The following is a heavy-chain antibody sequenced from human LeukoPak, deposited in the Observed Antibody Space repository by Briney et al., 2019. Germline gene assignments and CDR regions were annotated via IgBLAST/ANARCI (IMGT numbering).Heavy chain of an antibody. CDR3: ARGSTVVGTYNWFDP. CDR1: GGTFSSYA. D-gene: IGHD4-23*01. J-gene: IGHJ5*02. CDR2: IIPIFGIA. V-gene: IGHV1-69*04. Sequence: SVKLSCTASGGTFSSYAISWVRQAPGQGLEWMGRIIPIFGIANYAQKFQGRVTITADKSTSTAYMELSSLRSEDTAVYYCARGSTVVGTYNWFDPWGQGTLVTVSS.